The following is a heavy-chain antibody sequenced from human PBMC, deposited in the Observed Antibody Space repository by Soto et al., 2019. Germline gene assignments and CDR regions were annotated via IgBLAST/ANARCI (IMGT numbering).Heavy chain of an antibody. Sequence: GGSLRLSCAASGFTFSSYWMHWVRQAPGRGLVWVSHINSDGSTTTYADSVKGRFTISRDNSKNTQYLQMSSLRADDTAVYYCVKGEYYYDSSGYYPFDYWGQGTLVTVSS. CDR2: INSDGSTT. J-gene: IGHJ4*02. D-gene: IGHD3-22*01. CDR3: VKGEYYYDSSGYYPFDY. V-gene: IGHV3-74*01. CDR1: GFTFSSYW.